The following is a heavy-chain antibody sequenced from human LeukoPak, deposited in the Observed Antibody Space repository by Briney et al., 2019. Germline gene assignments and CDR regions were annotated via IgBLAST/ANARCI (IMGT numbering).Heavy chain of an antibody. CDR3: ARRGDYVWGSYRYTLIDY. CDR1: GYTFTSYY. CDR2: INPSGGST. V-gene: IGHV1-46*01. J-gene: IGHJ4*02. Sequence: ASVTVSCKASGYTFTSYYMHWVRQAPGQGLEWMGIINPSGGSTSYAQKFQGRVTMTRDTSTSTVYMELSSLRSEDTAVYYCARRGDYVWGSYRYTLIDYWGQGTLVTVSS. D-gene: IGHD3-16*02.